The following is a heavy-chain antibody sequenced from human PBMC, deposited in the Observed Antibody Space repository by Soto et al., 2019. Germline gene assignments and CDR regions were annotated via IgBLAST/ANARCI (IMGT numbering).Heavy chain of an antibody. CDR3: ARIAARPRGFDY. V-gene: IGHV1-3*01. CDR2: INAGNGNT. D-gene: IGHD6-6*01. Sequence: ASVKVSCKASGYTFTSYAMHWVRQAPGQRLEWMGWINAGNGNTKYSQKFQGRVTTTRDTSASTAYMELSSLRSEDTAVYYCARIAARPRGFDYWGQGTLVTVSS. J-gene: IGHJ4*02. CDR1: GYTFTSYA.